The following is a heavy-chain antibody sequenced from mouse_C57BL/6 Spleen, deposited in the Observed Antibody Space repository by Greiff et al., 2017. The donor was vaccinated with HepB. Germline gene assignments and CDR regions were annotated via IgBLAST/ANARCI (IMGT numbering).Heavy chain of an antibody. CDR3: AIHYYGIYAMDY. CDR1: GYTFTDYY. D-gene: IGHD1-1*01. J-gene: IGHJ4*01. Sequence: EVQLQQSGPELVKPGASVKISCKASGYTFTDYYMNWVKQSHGKSLEWIGDINPNNGGTSYNQKFKGKATLTVDKSSSTAYMELRSLTSEDSAVYYCAIHYYGIYAMDYWGQGTSVTVSS. CDR2: INPNNGGT. V-gene: IGHV1-26*01.